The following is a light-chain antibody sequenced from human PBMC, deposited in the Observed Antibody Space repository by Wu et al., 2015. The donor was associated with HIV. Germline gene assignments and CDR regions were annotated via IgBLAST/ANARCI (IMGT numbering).Light chain of an antibody. CDR3: QQRSNWPYT. Sequence: EIVLTQSPDTLSLSPGERATVSCRASQSVDRYLAWYQHRPGQAPRLVIYGASNRATGIPARFSGSGSETDFTLTISSLEPEDFAVYYCQQRSNWPYTFGQGTKVEIK. CDR2: GAS. J-gene: IGKJ2*01. CDR1: QSVDRY. V-gene: IGKV3-11*01.